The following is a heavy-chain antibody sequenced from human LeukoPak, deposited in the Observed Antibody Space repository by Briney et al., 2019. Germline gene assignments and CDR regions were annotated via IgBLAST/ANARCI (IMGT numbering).Heavy chain of an antibody. CDR1: GFTVSSCY. D-gene: IGHD4-17*01. J-gene: IGHJ4*02. Sequence: GGSLRLSCAASGFTVSSCYMSWVRQAPGKGLEWVSVLYSDGTTYYAGSVKGRFTISRDNSENTLYLQMNSLTVDDTAVYFCAKERQTGDYFTSDYWGQGTLVTVSS. CDR3: AKERQTGDYFTSDY. V-gene: IGHV3-53*01. CDR2: LYSDGTT.